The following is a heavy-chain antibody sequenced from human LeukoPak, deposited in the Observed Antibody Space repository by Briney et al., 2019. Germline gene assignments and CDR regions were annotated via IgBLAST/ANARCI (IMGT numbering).Heavy chain of an antibody. Sequence: QSGGSLRLSCAASGFTFSSYAMSWVRQAPGKGLEWVSAISGSGGSTYYADSVKGRFTISRDNSKNTLYLQMNSLRAEDTAVYYCAKATAAILMGYYGMDVWGQGTTVTVSS. CDR2: ISGSGGST. D-gene: IGHD2-21*02. J-gene: IGHJ6*02. CDR1: GFTFSSYA. CDR3: AKATAAILMGYYGMDV. V-gene: IGHV3-23*01.